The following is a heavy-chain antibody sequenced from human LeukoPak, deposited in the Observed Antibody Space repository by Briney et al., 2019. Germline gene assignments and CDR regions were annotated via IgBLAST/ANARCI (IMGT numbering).Heavy chain of an antibody. Sequence: PGGSLRLSCAASGFTFSSYSMNWVRQAPGKGLEWVSYISSSSSTIYYADSVKGRFTISRDNAKNSLYLQMNSLRDEDTAVYYCARPLKGPPIYCSSTSCQLGGYYYGMDVWGQGTTVTVSS. J-gene: IGHJ6*02. CDR1: GFTFSSYS. CDR2: ISSSSSTI. D-gene: IGHD2-2*01. CDR3: ARPLKGPPIYCSSTSCQLGGYYYGMDV. V-gene: IGHV3-48*02.